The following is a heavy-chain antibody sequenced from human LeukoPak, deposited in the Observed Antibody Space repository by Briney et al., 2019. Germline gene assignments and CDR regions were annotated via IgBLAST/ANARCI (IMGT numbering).Heavy chain of an antibody. D-gene: IGHD5-24*01. Sequence: SETLSLTCTVSGGSISSYYWSWIRQPAGKGLEWIGRIYTSGSTNYNPSLKSRVTMSVDTSKNQFSLKLSSVTAADTAVYYCARTENYIPEDWFDPWGREPWSPSPQ. CDR3: ARTENYIPEDWFDP. J-gene: IGHJ5*02. CDR1: GGSISSYY. V-gene: IGHV4-4*07. CDR2: IYTSGST.